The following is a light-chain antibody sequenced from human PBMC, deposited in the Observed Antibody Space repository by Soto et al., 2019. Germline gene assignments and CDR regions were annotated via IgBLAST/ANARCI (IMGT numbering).Light chain of an antibody. J-gene: IGKJ1*01. CDR2: KAS. CDR3: QRYNSYSEA. Sequence: DIQMTQSPSTLSGSVGDRVTITCRASQTISSWLAWYQQKPGKAPKLLIYKASTLKSGVPSRFSGSGSGTEFTLISSSLQPDDFATYYCQRYNSYSEAFGQGTKVELK. CDR1: QTISSW. V-gene: IGKV1-5*03.